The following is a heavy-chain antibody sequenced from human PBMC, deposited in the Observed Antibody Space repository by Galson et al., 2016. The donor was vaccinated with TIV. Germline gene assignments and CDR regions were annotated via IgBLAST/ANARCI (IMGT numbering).Heavy chain of an antibody. D-gene: IGHD6-25*01. CDR1: GFTFSSYW. CDR3: ARELRQDAFDI. CDR2: IKHNGYEK. V-gene: IGHV3-7*01. J-gene: IGHJ3*02. Sequence: SLRLSCAVSGFTFSSYWISWVRQAPGKGLEWVANIKHNGYEKYYVDSVRGRFTISRDNAENSLYLLQMNSLRAEDTAVYYCARELRQDAFDIWGQGTMVTVPS.